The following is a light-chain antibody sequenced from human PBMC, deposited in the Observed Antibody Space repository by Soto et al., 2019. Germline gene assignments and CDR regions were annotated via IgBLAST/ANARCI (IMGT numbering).Light chain of an antibody. V-gene: IGKV3-15*01. CDR3: QQYNSWTTIT. CDR1: QSISSK. Sequence: EIVMTQSPATLSVSPGERATLSCRASQSISSKLGWYQQRPGQAPRLLIYGASTRATGIPARFSGSGSGTEFTLPISSLQSEDSAVYYCQQYNSWTTITFGQGTQLEIK. J-gene: IGKJ5*01. CDR2: GAS.